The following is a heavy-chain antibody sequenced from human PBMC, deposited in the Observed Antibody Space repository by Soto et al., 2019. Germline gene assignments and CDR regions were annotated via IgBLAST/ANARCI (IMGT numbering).Heavy chain of an antibody. V-gene: IGHV1-18*01. Sequence: QVHLVQSGAEVKKPGASVKVSCQASGYAFTTYGITWVRQAPGQGLEWMGWISAHNGNTNYAQTLQGRVTVTRATSTSTAYMELRSLRSDATAVYYCARWRYADYWGQGALVTVSS. CDR2: ISAHNGNT. D-gene: IGHD1-1*01. J-gene: IGHJ4*02. CDR3: ARWRYADY. CDR1: GYAFTTYG.